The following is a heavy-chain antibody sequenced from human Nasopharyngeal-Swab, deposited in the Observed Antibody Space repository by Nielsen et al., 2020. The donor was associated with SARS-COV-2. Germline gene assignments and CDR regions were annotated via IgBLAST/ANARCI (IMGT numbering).Heavy chain of an antibody. CDR2: ISGSGTST. Sequence: GGVLRPPCAASGFSFSDYYMGWMRQVPGKGREGGSYISGSGTSTDSADSVKGRFSISRDNANNLLYLQMHSLRGEDTAVYYCAREKGYQVLLDYYYHGLDVWGHGTAVIVSS. D-gene: IGHD3-10*01. CDR1: GFSFSDYY. J-gene: IGHJ6*02. CDR3: AREKGYQVLLDYYYHGLDV. V-gene: IGHV3-11*01.